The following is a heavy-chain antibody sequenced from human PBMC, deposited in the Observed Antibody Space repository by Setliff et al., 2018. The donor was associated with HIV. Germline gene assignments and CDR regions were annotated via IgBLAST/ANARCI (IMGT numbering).Heavy chain of an antibody. CDR3: ARGYYNFWSGYPPLDY. D-gene: IGHD3-3*01. Sequence: SETLSLTCTVSDGPINNYWWNWIRQSPGKGLEWIGYIYYSGSTNYNPSLKSRVTISVDTSKNQFSLKLSSVTAADTAVYYCARGYYNFWSGYPPLDYWGQGTLVTVSS. CDR2: IYYSGST. J-gene: IGHJ4*02. V-gene: IGHV4-59*01. CDR1: DGPINNYW.